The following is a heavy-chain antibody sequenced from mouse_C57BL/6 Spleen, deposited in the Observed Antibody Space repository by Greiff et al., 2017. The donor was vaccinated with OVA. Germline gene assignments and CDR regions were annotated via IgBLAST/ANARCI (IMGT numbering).Heavy chain of an antibody. CDR3: ARHRYYGSSYDYYYAMDY. CDR1: GFSLTSYG. V-gene: IGHV2-6-1*01. Sequence: QVQLKQSGPGLVAPSQSLSITCTVSGFSLTSYGVHWVRQPPGKGLEWLVVIWSDGSTTYNSALKSRLSISKDNSKSQVFLKMNSLQTDDTAMYYCARHRYYGSSYDYYYAMDYWGQGTSVTVSS. CDR2: IWSDGST. D-gene: IGHD1-1*01. J-gene: IGHJ4*01.